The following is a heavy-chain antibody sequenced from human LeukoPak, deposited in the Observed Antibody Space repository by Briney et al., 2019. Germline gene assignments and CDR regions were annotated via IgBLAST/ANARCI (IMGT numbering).Heavy chain of an antibody. V-gene: IGHV3-23*01. CDR1: GFTFSSYA. Sequence: GGSLRLSCAASGFTFSSYAMSWVRQAPGKGLEWVSAISGSGSSTCYADSVKGRFTVSRDNSKNTLYLQMNSLRVEDTAVYYCAKGGWFGDLVYYYYYMDVWGKGTTVTVSS. CDR3: AKGGWFGDLVYYYYYMDV. J-gene: IGHJ6*03. D-gene: IGHD3-10*01. CDR2: ISGSGSST.